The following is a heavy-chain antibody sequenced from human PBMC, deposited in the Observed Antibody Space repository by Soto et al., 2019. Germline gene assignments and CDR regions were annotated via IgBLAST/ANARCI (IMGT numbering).Heavy chain of an antibody. CDR1: GFIFSNYA. V-gene: IGHV3-30-3*01. J-gene: IGHJ4*02. D-gene: IGHD2-15*01. CDR3: ATLRPSFGVVKDY. CDR2: MSYDGSRE. Sequence: QVQLVESEGGVVQPGRSLSLSCAASGFIFSNYAMHWVRQAPGKGLEWVAVMSYDGSREYYAGSVKGRFTISRDNSKNTLYLQMNTLRPEDTAVYYCATLRPSFGVVKDYWGQGTLVTVSS.